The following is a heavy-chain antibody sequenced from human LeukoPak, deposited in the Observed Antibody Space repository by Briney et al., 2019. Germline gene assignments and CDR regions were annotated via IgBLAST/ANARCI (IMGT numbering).Heavy chain of an antibody. CDR2: ISGSGGST. Sequence: GGSLRLSCAASGFTFSSYAMSWVRQAPGKGLEWVSAISGSGGSTYYADSVKGRFTISRDNSKNTLYLQMNSLRAEDTAVYYCAKEDLMAEGYSYYGMDVWGQGTTVTVSS. D-gene: IGHD3-10*01. CDR1: GFTFSSYA. V-gene: IGHV3-23*01. J-gene: IGHJ6*02. CDR3: AKEDLMAEGYSYYGMDV.